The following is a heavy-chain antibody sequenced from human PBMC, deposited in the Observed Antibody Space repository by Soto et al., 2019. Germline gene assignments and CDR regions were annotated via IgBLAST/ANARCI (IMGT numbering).Heavy chain of an antibody. Sequence: QVQLVESGGGVVQPGKSLRLSCVGSGFTFSSYGMHWVRQAPGKGLEWVASISYDGSNKYYGDSVKGRVTISRDNSKNTQDLQMNSLRAEDTAVYFCAKALGELSPESFDYWGQGTLVTVSS. CDR1: GFTFSSYG. D-gene: IGHD3-16*02. V-gene: IGHV3-30*18. J-gene: IGHJ4*02. CDR2: ISYDGSNK. CDR3: AKALGELSPESFDY.